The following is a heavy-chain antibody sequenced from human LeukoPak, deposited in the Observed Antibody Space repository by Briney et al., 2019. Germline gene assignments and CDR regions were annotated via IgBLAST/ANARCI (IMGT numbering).Heavy chain of an antibody. V-gene: IGHV4-34*01. J-gene: IGHJ4*02. Sequence: SETLSLTCAVYGGSFSGYYWSWIRQPPGKGLEWIGEINHSGSTNYNPSLKSRVTISVDTSKNQFSLKLSSVTAADTAVYYCARHGGGYSYGRANADDYWGQGTLVTVSS. CDR1: GGSFSGYY. CDR3: ARHGGGYSYGRANADDY. D-gene: IGHD5-18*01. CDR2: INHSGST.